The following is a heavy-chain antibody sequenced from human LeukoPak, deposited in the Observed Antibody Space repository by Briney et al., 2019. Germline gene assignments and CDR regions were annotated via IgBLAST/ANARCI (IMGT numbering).Heavy chain of an antibody. J-gene: IGHJ4*02. CDR1: GYTFTSYA. CDR3: AREYCSGGSCYFEDYFDY. V-gene: IGHV1-3*01. CDR2: INAGNGNT. Sequence: ASVKVSCKASGYTFTSYAMHWVRQAPGQRLEWVGWINAGNGNTKYSQKFQGRVTITRDTSASTAYMELSSLRSEDTAVYYCAREYCSGGSCYFEDYFDYWGQGTLVTVSS. D-gene: IGHD2-15*01.